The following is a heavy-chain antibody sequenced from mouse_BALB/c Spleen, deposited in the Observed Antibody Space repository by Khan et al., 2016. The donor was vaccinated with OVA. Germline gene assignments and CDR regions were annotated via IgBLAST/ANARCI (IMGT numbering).Heavy chain of an antibody. Sequence: QVQLQQSGAELARPGASVKLSCKTSGYTFTDYYINWVKQRTGQGLEWIGEISPGSGDTYYNEKFKGKATLTADKSSSTAYMQLSSLTSEASAIYSCARRNYFGYTFAYWGQGILVTVSA. J-gene: IGHJ3*01. D-gene: IGHD1-2*01. V-gene: IGHV1-77*01. CDR3: ARRNYFGYTFAY. CDR2: ISPGSGDT. CDR1: GYTFTDYY.